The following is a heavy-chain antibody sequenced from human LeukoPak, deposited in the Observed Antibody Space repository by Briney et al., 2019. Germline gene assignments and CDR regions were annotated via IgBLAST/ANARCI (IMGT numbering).Heavy chain of an antibody. Sequence: GGSLRLSCAASGFNFANHAMSWVRQTAGKGLERVSAISGGGDITYYADSVKGRFTISRDNSKDTLFLQMHSLRPGDTAVYYCVREDTPATANYWGQGTLVTISS. J-gene: IGHJ4*02. V-gene: IGHV3-23*01. D-gene: IGHD2-21*02. CDR2: ISGGGDIT. CDR3: VREDTPATANY. CDR1: GFNFANHA.